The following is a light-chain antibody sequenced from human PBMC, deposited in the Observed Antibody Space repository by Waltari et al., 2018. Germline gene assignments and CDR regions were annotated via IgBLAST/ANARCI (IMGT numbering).Light chain of an antibody. Sequence: QSVLTQPPSMSGAPGQRVPISCTGSSSNIGAGHDVHWYQVFPGTAPKLLIYGNHNRPSGVPDRFPGSKSDTSASLASGGLQAEDEADYYCQSFDIRLSGGVVFGGGTKVTVL. CDR1: SSNIGAGHD. J-gene: IGLJ3*02. V-gene: IGLV1-40*01. CDR3: QSFDIRLSGGVV. CDR2: GNH.